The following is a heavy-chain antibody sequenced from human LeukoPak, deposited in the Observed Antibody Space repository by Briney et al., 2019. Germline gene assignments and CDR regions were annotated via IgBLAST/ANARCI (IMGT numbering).Heavy chain of an antibody. V-gene: IGHV3-30*04. CDR3: AELGITMIGGV. Sequence: GWSLRLSCAASGFTFSSYAMHWLRQAPGKGLEWVAVISYDGSNKYYADSVKGRFTISRDNSKNTLYLQMNSLRAEDTAVYYCAELGITMIGGVWGKGTTVTISS. CDR1: GFTFSSYA. D-gene: IGHD3-10*02. J-gene: IGHJ6*04. CDR2: ISYDGSNK.